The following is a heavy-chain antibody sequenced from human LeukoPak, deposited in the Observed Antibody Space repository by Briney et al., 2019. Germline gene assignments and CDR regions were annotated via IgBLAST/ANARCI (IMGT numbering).Heavy chain of an antibody. Sequence: ASVKVSCKASGGTFSSYAISWVRQAPGQGLEWMGGIIPIFGTANYAQKFQGRVTITADESASTVYMELSSLRSEDTAVYYCARAKWLRFVWFDPWGQGTLVTVSS. D-gene: IGHD5-12*01. CDR1: GGTFSSYA. CDR3: ARAKWLRFVWFDP. CDR2: IIPIFGTA. J-gene: IGHJ5*02. V-gene: IGHV1-69*13.